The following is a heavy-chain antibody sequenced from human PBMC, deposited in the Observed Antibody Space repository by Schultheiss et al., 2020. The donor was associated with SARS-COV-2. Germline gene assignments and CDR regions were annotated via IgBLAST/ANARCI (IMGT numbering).Heavy chain of an antibody. Sequence: ASVKVSCKASGYTFTSYYMHWVRQAPGQGLEWMGIINPSGGSTSYAQKFQGRVTMTRDTSTSTVYMELSSLRSEDTAVYYCARGVIDYGDYVGGLSWFDPWGQGTLVTVSS. V-gene: IGHV1-46*01. CDR1: GYTFTSYY. D-gene: IGHD4-17*01. CDR2: INPSGGST. J-gene: IGHJ5*02. CDR3: ARGVIDYGDYVGGLSWFDP.